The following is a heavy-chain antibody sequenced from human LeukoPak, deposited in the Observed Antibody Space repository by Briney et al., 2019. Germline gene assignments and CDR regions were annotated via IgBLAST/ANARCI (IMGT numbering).Heavy chain of an antibody. CDR2: IYTSGST. J-gene: IGHJ4*02. Sequence: PSETLSLTCTVSGGSISSGSYYWSWIRQPAGKGLEWIGRIYTSGSTNYNPSLKSRVTISVDTSKNQFSLKLGSVTAADTAVYYCARGRLSGYPDYWGQGTLVTVSS. CDR3: ARGRLSGYPDY. CDR1: GGSISSGSYY. D-gene: IGHD6-25*01. V-gene: IGHV4-61*02.